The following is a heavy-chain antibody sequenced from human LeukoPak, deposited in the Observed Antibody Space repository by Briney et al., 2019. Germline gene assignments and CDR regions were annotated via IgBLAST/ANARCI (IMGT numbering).Heavy chain of an antibody. CDR1: GFTFSSYG. Sequence: GGSLRLSCAASGFTFSSYGMHWFRQAPGKGLEWVALIWYDGSNKYYTDSVKGRLTISRDNSKNTLYLQMNSLRAEDTAIYYCAREGPRGNSQFDYWGQGTLVTVSS. CDR3: AREGPRGNSQFDY. CDR2: IWYDGSNK. J-gene: IGHJ4*02. D-gene: IGHD2/OR15-2a*01. V-gene: IGHV3-33*01.